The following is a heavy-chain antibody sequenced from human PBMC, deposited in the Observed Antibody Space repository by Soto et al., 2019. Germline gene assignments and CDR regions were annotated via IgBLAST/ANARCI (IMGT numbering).Heavy chain of an antibody. CDR1: GFTSRDYC. Sequence: RTWAVSGFTSRDYCGLRIRQTPEKGLEWSGYLYYSGSTTYNRSIKSRVTISVDTSKNQFSLKLNSVTAADTAVYYCARAISGYSYGHLAFDYSGQGSGVTV. CDR3: ARAISGYSYGHLAFDY. V-gene: IGHV4-59*01. D-gene: IGHD5-18*01. J-gene: IGHJ4*02. CDR2: LYYSGST.